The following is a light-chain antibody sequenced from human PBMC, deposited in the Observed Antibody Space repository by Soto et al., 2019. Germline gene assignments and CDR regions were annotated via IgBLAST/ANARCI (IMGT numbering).Light chain of an antibody. CDR1: EGVTNN. J-gene: IGKJ4*01. V-gene: IGKV3-15*01. CDR3: QQYSPWPLT. Sequence: EIVMTQSPDTLSVSPGERATLSCTASEGVTNNLAWYQRKPGQAPRLFIYGASTRATDVPVRFSGRGSGTEFTITISSPQPEDSALYDCQQYSPWPLTFGGGTKVEIK. CDR2: GAS.